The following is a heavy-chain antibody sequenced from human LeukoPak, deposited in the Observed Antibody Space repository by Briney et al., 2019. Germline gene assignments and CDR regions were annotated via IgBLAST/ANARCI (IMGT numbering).Heavy chain of an antibody. CDR2: TYYRSRWYS. D-gene: IGHD5-24*01. Sequence: SQTLSLTCAISGDSVSSNSAAWHWTRQSPSRGLVWLRRTYYRSRWYSNYAPSVKSRITINPDTSKNQFSLQLNSVTPEDTAVYYCVRDREPNWFDPWGQGTLVTVSS. J-gene: IGHJ5*02. CDR1: GDSVSSNSAA. CDR3: VRDREPNWFDP. V-gene: IGHV6-1*01.